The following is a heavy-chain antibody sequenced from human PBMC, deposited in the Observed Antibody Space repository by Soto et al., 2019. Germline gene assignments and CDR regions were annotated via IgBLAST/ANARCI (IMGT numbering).Heavy chain of an antibody. V-gene: IGHV3-21*01. CDR1: GFTFSSYS. Sequence: EVQLVESGGGLVKPGGSLRLSCAASGFTFSSYSMNWVRQAPGKGLEWVSSISSSSSYIYYADSVKGRFTISRDNAKNSLYLQMNSLRAEDTAVYYCAREGITMVRGVIGGVRDCWGQGTLVTVSS. CDR3: AREGITMVRGVIGGVRDC. CDR2: ISSSSSYI. D-gene: IGHD3-10*01. J-gene: IGHJ4*02.